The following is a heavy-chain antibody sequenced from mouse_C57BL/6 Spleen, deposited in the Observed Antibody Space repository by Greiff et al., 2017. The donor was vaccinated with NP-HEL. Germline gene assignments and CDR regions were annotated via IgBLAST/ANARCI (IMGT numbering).Heavy chain of an antibody. V-gene: IGHV1-80*01. J-gene: IGHJ1*03. Sequence: VQLVESGAELVKPGASVKISCKASGYAFSSYWMNWVKQRPGKGLEWIGQIYPGDGDTNYNGKFKGKATLTADKSSSTAYMQLSSLTSEDSAVYFCARLYGNYGYFDVWGTGTTVTVSS. D-gene: IGHD2-1*01. CDR1: GYAFSSYW. CDR2: IYPGDGDT. CDR3: ARLYGNYGYFDV.